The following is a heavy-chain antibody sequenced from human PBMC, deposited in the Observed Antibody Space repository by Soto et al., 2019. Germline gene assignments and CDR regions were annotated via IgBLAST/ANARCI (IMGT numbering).Heavy chain of an antibody. CDR2: ISGSGGST. CDR3: AKALHSRYFDWRSDY. CDR1: RFILSGYW. J-gene: IGHJ4*02. V-gene: IGHV3-23*01. Sequence: GGSLRLSCAASRFILSGYWMSWVRQAPGKGLEWVSAISGSGGSTYYADSVKGRFTISRDNSKNTLYLQMNSLRAEDTAVYYCAKALHSRYFDWRSDYWGQGTLVTVSS. D-gene: IGHD3-9*01.